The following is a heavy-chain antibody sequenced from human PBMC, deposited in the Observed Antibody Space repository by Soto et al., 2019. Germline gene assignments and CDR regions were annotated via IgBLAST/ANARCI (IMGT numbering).Heavy chain of an antibody. CDR3: ARWGCSGSNCNLNQRSFDL. V-gene: IGHV3-33*03. D-gene: IGHD2-15*01. CDR1: GFMFNEYG. CDR2: IWYDGSNK. Sequence: QVHVVETGGGMVQPGRSLRLSCAASGFMFNEYGMHWVRQAPGKGLEWVAVIWYDGSNKYYADSVKGRFTFSRDNSKNTMSLQMNSLRVEDTAVYYCARWGCSGSNCNLNQRSFDLWGQGTLVTVSS. J-gene: IGHJ4*02.